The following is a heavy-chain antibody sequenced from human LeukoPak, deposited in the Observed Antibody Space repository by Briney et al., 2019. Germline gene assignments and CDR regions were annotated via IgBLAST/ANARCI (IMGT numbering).Heavy chain of an antibody. CDR2: ISRSSDTI. V-gene: IGHV3-48*01. CDR1: GFTFTDYA. J-gene: IGHJ5*02. CDR3: ARDMWFDP. Sequence: GGSLRLSCAVSGFTFTDYAMNWFRQAPGKGLEWLSYISRSSDTIYYADSVKGRFTISRDNAKSSLFLQMNTLRAEDTAVYYCARDMWFDPWGQGTLVTVSS.